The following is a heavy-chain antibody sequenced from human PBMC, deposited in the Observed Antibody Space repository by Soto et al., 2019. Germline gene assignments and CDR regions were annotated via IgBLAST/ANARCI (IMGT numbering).Heavy chain of an antibody. J-gene: IGHJ4*02. CDR3: ARHNYGSGSTYFDY. CDR2: IYYSGST. Sequence: SETLSLTCTVSGGSIGSYYWSWIRQPPGKGLEWIGYIYYSGSTNYNPSLKSRVTISVDTSKNQFSLKLNSMTAADTAVYYCARHNYGSGSTYFDYWGQGTLVTV. CDR1: GGSIGSYY. V-gene: IGHV4-59*08. D-gene: IGHD3-10*01.